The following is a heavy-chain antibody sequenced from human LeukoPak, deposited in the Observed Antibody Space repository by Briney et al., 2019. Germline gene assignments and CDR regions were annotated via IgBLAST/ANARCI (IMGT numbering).Heavy chain of an antibody. CDR1: GGSISSYY. Sequence: SETLSLTCTVPGGSISSYYWSWIRQPPGKGLEWIGYIYYSGSTNYNPSLKSRVTISVDTSKNQFSLKLSSVTAADTAVYYCARHVVIGYGNHDAFDIWGQGTMVTVSS. D-gene: IGHD2/OR15-2a*01. V-gene: IGHV4-59*08. CDR3: ARHVVIGYGNHDAFDI. CDR2: IYYSGST. J-gene: IGHJ3*02.